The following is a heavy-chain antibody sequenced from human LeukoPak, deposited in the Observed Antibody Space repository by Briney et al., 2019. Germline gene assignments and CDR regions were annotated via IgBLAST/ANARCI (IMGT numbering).Heavy chain of an antibody. D-gene: IGHD2-2*01. J-gene: IGHJ6*03. Sequence: SETLSLTCAVYGGSFSGYYWSWIRQPPGKGLEWIGEINHSGSTNYNPSLKSRVTISVDTSKNQFSLKLSSVTAADAAVYYCARNLKECSSTSCPIRRYYYMDVWGKGTTVTVSS. V-gene: IGHV4-34*01. CDR1: GGSFSGYY. CDR2: INHSGST. CDR3: ARNLKECSSTSCPIRRYYYMDV.